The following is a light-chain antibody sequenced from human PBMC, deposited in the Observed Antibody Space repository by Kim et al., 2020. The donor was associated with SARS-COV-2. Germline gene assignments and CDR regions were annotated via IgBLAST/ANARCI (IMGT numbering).Light chain of an antibody. V-gene: IGLV2-14*03. CDR3: SSYTSSSTRV. CDR2: DVS. CDR1: SSDVGGYNY. J-gene: IGLJ3*02. Sequence: GQSLTHSCYGTSSDVGGYNYVSWYQHHPGKAPKLMIYDVSNRPSGVSNRFSGSKSGNTASLTISGLQAEDEADYYCSSYTSSSTRVFGGGTKVTVL.